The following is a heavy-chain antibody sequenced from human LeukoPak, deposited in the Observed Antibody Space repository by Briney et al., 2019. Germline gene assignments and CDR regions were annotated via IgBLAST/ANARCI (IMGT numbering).Heavy chain of an antibody. CDR1: GFTFSNYA. CDR2: ISGSGGNT. D-gene: IGHD1-1*01. V-gene: IGHV3-23*01. Sequence: GGSLRLSCAASGFTFSNYAMSWVRQAPRKGLEWVSAISGSGGNTYYADSVKGHFTISRDNSKNTLFLQMNSLRAEDTAVYYCAKVTTGTTYYFDYWGQGTRVTVSS. J-gene: IGHJ4*02. CDR3: AKVTTGTTYYFDY.